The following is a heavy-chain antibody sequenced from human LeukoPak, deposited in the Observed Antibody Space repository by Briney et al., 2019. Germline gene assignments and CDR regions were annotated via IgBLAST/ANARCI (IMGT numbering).Heavy chain of an antibody. CDR2: INHSGST. CDR3: ARGRRIAVAGPGRYGMDV. V-gene: IGHV4-34*01. J-gene: IGHJ6*02. D-gene: IGHD6-19*01. CDR1: GGSFSGYY. Sequence: PSETLSLTCAVYGGSFSGYYWSWIRQPPGKGLEWIGEINHSGSTNYNPSLKSRVTISVDTSKNQFSLKLSSVTAADTAVYYCARGRRIAVAGPGRYGMDVWGQGTTVTVSS.